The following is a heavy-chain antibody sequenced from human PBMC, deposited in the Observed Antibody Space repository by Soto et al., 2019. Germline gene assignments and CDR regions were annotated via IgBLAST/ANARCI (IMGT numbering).Heavy chain of an antibody. CDR2: IYYSGST. V-gene: IGHV4-31*03. J-gene: IGHJ4*02. Sequence: PSETLSLTCTVSGGSISSGGYYWSWIRQHPGKGLEWIGYIYYSGSTYYNPSLKSRVTISADTSKNQFSLKLSSVTAADTAVYYCATTFSLTTPTDYWGQGTLVTVSS. CDR1: GGSISSGGYY. D-gene: IGHD4-4*01. CDR3: ATTFSLTTPTDY.